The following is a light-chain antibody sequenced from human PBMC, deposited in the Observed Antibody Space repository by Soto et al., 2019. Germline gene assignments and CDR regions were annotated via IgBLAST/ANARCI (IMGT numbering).Light chain of an antibody. V-gene: IGLV2-23*01. CDR1: SSDVGSYNL. Sequence: QSALTQPASVSGSPGQSITISCTGTSSDVGSYNLVSWYQQHPGKAPKLMIYEGSKRPSGVSNRFSGSKSGKTASLRISGPQAADEADYYCCAYAGSRIHVGFCGGAKLTVL. J-gene: IGLJ2*01. CDR3: CAYAGSRIHVG. CDR2: EGS.